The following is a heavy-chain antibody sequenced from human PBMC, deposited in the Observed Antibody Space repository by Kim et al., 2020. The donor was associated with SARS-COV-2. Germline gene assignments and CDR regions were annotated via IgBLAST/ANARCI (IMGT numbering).Heavy chain of an antibody. J-gene: IGHJ4*01. D-gene: IGHD6-19*01. CDR2: IYCSGST. V-gene: IGHV4-39*01. Sequence: SETLSLTCTVSGGSISSSSYYWGWIRQPPGKGLVWIGSIYCSGSTYYNPTLKSRVTISVDTSKNQFSLKLSSVTAAGTAVYYCAGRIRSVIAVARGDYF. CDR3: AGRIRSVIAVARGDYF. CDR1: GGSISSSSYY.